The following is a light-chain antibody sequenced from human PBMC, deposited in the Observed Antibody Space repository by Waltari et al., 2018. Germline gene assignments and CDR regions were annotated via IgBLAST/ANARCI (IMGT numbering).Light chain of an antibody. Sequence: DIQMNQSPSSLSASVGDRVSITCRASQVVSSWLAWYQQKPGKAPKLLIYKASSVQSVVPSWFSGSVSGTEFTLTISSLQPEDFATYSCQQYNSVPFTFGPGSKLDI. CDR2: KAS. J-gene: IGKJ3*01. CDR1: QVVSSW. CDR3: QQYNSVPFT. V-gene: IGKV1-5*03.